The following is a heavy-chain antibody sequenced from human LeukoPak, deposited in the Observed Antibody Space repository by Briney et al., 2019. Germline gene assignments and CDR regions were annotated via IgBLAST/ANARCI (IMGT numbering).Heavy chain of an antibody. J-gene: IGHJ4*02. Sequence: SETLSLTCSVSGYSIRSGFYWGWIRQPPGKGLEWIGNIYHSGTPYYNPSLKSRVTISVDTSKNQFSLKVTSVTAADTAVYYCASAYYDILGGHFDYWGQGTLVTVSS. D-gene: IGHD3-9*01. CDR3: ASAYYDILGGHFDY. V-gene: IGHV4-38-2*02. CDR1: GYSIRSGFY. CDR2: IYHSGTP.